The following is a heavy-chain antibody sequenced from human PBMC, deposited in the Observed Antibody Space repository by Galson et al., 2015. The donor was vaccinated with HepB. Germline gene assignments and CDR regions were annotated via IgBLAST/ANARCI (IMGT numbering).Heavy chain of an antibody. Sequence: CAISGDSVSSNSAAWNWIRQSPSRGLEWLGRTYYRSKWYNDYAVSVESRITINPDTSKNQFSLQLNSVTPEDTAVYYCAREPIAAAGMGDAFDIWGQGTMVTVSS. D-gene: IGHD6-13*01. V-gene: IGHV6-1*01. CDR2: TYYRSKWYN. J-gene: IGHJ3*02. CDR1: GDSVSSNSAA. CDR3: AREPIAAAGMGDAFDI.